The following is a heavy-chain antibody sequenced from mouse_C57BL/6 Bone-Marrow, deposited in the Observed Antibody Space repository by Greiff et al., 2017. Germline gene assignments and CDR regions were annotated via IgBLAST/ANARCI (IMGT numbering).Heavy chain of an antibody. J-gene: IGHJ1*03. CDR1: GYSITSGYY. V-gene: IGHV3-6*01. D-gene: IGHD2-5*01. CDR2: ISYDGSN. CDR3: ATGYYSNYWYFDV. Sequence: EVKLMESGPGLVKPSQSLSLTCSVTGYSITSGYYWNWIRQFPGNKLEWMGYISYDGSNNYNPSLKNRISITRDTSKNQFFLKLNSVTTEDTATYYCATGYYSNYWYFDVWGTGTTVTVSS.